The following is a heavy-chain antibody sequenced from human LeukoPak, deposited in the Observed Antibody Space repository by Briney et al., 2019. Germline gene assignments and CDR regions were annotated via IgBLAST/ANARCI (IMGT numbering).Heavy chain of an antibody. CDR3: ARRQYDDFWSGYPYCFDY. V-gene: IGHV1-2*02. CDR1: GYTFTGYY. Sequence: ASVTVSCKASGYTFTGYYMHWVRPAPRQGIEWMGWINPNSGGTNYAQKFQGRVTLTRDTSIRTAYMELSRLRSDVTAVYNCARRQYDDFWSGYPYCFDYWGQGTLVTVSS. CDR2: INPNSGGT. D-gene: IGHD3-3*01. J-gene: IGHJ4*02.